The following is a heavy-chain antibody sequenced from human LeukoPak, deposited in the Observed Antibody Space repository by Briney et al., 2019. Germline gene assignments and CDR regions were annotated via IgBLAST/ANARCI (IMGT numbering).Heavy chain of an antibody. Sequence: HSGGSLRLSCAASGFTFRNHWMHWVRQTPRKGLVWVSRISSDGSSTTYADSVKGRFTISRDNAKNTLYLQMNNLRAEDTAMYYCARDQRVTGRPDIDYWGQGTLVIVST. V-gene: IGHV3-74*03. D-gene: IGHD4-11*01. CDR3: ARDQRVTGRPDIDY. J-gene: IGHJ4*02. CDR2: ISSDGSST. CDR1: GFTFRNHW.